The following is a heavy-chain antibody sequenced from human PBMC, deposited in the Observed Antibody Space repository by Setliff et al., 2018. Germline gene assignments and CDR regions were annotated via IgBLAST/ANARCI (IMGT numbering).Heavy chain of an antibody. CDR3: ARLSWNGLRYYGLDV. Sequence: SETLSLTCAVYGGSFSTYFWSWIRQPPGKGLEWIGEISHSGSTNYNPSLKSRVTMSVDTSKNQFSLKLRSVTAADTAVYYCARLSWNGLRYYGLDVWGQGTTVTVSS. D-gene: IGHD3-3*01. CDR1: GGSFSTYF. J-gene: IGHJ6*02. V-gene: IGHV4-34*01. CDR2: ISHSGST.